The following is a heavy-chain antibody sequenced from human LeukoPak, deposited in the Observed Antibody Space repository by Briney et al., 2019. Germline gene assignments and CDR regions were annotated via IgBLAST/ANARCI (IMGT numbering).Heavy chain of an antibody. CDR1: GGSISSYF. Sequence: SETLSLTCTVSGGSISSYFWSWIRQPPGKGLEWIGYIYYSGVTNYRPSLRSRVTISADTSKNLISLKLISVTAADTAVYYCARHLWGTGSTEFDIWGQGTMVTVSS. J-gene: IGHJ3*02. D-gene: IGHD1-1*01. CDR3: ARHLWGTGSTEFDI. CDR2: IYYSGVT. V-gene: IGHV4-59*08.